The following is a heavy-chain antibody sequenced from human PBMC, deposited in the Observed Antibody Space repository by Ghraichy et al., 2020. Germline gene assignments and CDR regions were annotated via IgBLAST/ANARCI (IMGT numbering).Heavy chain of an antibody. CDR1: GFTLSTSGMC. V-gene: IGHV2-70*11. D-gene: IGHD2-8*01. Sequence: QTLSLTCTFSGFTLSTSGMCVSWIRQPPGKALEWLARIDWDDDKYYNTSLKTRLTISKDTSKNQVVLTMTNMDPVDTDTYYYARIPRVYDAFDIWGKGTMVAFSS. CDR3: ARIPRVYDAFDI. J-gene: IGHJ3*02. CDR2: IDWDDDK.